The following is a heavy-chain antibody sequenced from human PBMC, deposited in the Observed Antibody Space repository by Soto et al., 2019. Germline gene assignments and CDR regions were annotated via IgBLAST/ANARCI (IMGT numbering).Heavy chain of an antibody. D-gene: IGHD4-17*01. V-gene: IGHV4-59*08. CDR1: GGSINSYY. CDR3: ARRYGDCFDY. J-gene: IGHJ4*02. CDR2: IYYSGST. Sequence: PSETLSLTCTVSGGSINSYYWSWIRQPPGKGLEWIGYIYYSGSTNYNPSLKSRVTISVGTSKNQFSLKLSSVTAADTAVYYCARRYGDCFDYWGQGTLVTVSS.